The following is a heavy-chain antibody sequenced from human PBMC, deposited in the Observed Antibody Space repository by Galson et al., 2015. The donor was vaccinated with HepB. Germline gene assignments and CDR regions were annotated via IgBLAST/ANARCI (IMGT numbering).Heavy chain of an antibody. CDR2: IYYGGHT. D-gene: IGHD2-8*01. CDR3: ARPLVLNGRFTPGVGPFHI. CDR1: GVSISGGQYY. J-gene: IGHJ3*02. V-gene: IGHV4-39*01. Sequence: ETLSLTCAVSGVSISGGQYYWGWIRQSPTKGLEWIGSIYYGGHTYFSPSFQSRVAMSVDTSKNQLSLTLSSVTAADTAVYYCARPLVLNGRFTPGVGPFHIWGHGTMVTVSA.